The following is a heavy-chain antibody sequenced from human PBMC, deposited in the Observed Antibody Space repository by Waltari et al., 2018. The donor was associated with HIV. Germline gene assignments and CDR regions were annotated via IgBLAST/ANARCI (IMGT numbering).Heavy chain of an antibody. J-gene: IGHJ4*02. D-gene: IGHD3-22*01. CDR1: GFPFHKHW. Sequence: EVQLVESGGGLVQPGGSLRLSCAASGFPFHKHWFTWVRQAQGKGLEWVANIKQDESEKYYVDSLKGRFTISRDNAKNSLFLQMNSLRVEDTAVYYCAREALYDSSGYYFDYWGQGTLVTVSS. CDR3: AREALYDSSGYYFDY. V-gene: IGHV3-7*01. CDR2: IKQDESEK.